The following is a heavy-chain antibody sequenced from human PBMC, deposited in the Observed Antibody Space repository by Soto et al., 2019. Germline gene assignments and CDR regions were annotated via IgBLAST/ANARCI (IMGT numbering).Heavy chain of an antibody. CDR1: GFSLNTIGMC. V-gene: IGHV2-70*11. CDR3: ARTRCYYDTSGYQNYYFDY. D-gene: IGHD3-22*01. CDR2: IDWDDDK. J-gene: IGHJ4*02. Sequence: SGPTLVNPTQTLTLTCTFSGFSLNTIGMCVSWIRQPPGKALEWLARIDWDDDKYHSTSLRTRLTISKETSKNQVVLTMTNMDPVDTATYYCARTRCYYDTSGYQNYYFDYWGQGALVTVS.